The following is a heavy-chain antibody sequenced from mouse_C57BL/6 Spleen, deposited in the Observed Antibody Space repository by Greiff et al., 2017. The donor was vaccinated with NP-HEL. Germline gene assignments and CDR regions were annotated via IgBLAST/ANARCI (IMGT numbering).Heavy chain of an antibody. V-gene: IGHV5-6*02. CDR1: GFTFSSYG. CDR3: ARQLTGDYYAMDY. Sequence: EVMLVESGGDLVKPGGSLKLSCAASGFTFSSYGMSWVRQTPDKRLEWVATISSGGSYTYYPDSVKGRFTISRDNAKNTLYLQMSSLKSEDTSMYYCARQLTGDYYAMDYWGQGTSVTVSS. CDR2: ISSGGSYT. D-gene: IGHD4-1*01. J-gene: IGHJ4*01.